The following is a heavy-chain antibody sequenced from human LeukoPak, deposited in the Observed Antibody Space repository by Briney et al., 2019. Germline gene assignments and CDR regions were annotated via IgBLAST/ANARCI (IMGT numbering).Heavy chain of an antibody. CDR1: GGSISIYY. CDR3: ARWRWLQPPPGFDY. V-gene: IGHV4-59*01. CDR2: IYYSGST. Sequence: SETLSLTCTVSGGSISIYYWSWIRQPPGKGLEWIGYIYYSGSTNYNPSLKSRVTISVDTPKNQFSLKLSSVTAADTAVYYCARWRWLQPPPGFDYWGQGTLVTVSS. D-gene: IGHD5-24*01. J-gene: IGHJ4*02.